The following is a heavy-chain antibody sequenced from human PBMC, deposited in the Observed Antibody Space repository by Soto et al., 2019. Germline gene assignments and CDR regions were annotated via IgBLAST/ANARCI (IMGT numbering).Heavy chain of an antibody. D-gene: IGHD3-16*02. Sequence: EVQLVESGGGLVQPGGSLRLSCAASGFTVSSNYMSWVRQAPGKGLEWVSVIYSGGSTYYADSVKGRFTISRDNSKNTLYLQMNSLRAEDTAMYYCASSLHLGELSSPLYYYYMDVWGKGTTVTVSS. V-gene: IGHV3-66*01. CDR2: IYSGGST. CDR3: ASSLHLGELSSPLYYYYMDV. J-gene: IGHJ6*03. CDR1: GFTVSSNY.